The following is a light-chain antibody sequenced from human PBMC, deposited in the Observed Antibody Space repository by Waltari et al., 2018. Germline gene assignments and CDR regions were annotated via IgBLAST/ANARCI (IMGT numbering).Light chain of an antibody. CDR2: WAS. CDR1: RRFLYNSNNKNY. CDR3: QQYYSSPIS. Sequence: EIVMTQSPDSLAVSLGERAAINCKSSRRFLYNSNNKNYLAWYQQKPRQPPKLPINWASSRGSGVPDRFSGSGSGTDFTLTISSLQAEDVAVYYCQQYYSSPISFGQGTRLEIK. V-gene: IGKV4-1*01. J-gene: IGKJ5*01.